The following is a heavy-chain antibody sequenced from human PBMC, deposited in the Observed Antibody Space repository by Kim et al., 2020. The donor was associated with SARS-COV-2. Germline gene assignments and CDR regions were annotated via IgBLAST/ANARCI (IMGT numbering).Heavy chain of an antibody. Sequence: GGSLRLSCAASGFTFSSYWMSWVRQAPGKGLEWVANIKQDGSEKYYVDSVKGRFTISRDNAKNSLYLQMNSLRAEDTAVYYCAREQGSTSYMTLYYFDYWGQGTLVTVSS. CDR3: AREQGSTSYMTLYYFDY. CDR2: IKQDGSEK. V-gene: IGHV3-7*01. D-gene: IGHD2-2*01. CDR1: GFTFSSYW. J-gene: IGHJ4*02.